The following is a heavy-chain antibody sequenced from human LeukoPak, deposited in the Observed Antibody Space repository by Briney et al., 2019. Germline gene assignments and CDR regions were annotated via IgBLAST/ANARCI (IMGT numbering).Heavy chain of an antibody. CDR1: GGSFSGYY. J-gene: IGHJ4*02. V-gene: IGHV4-34*01. Sequence: PSGTLSLTCAVYGGSFSGYYWSWIRQPPGKGLEWIGEINHSGSTNYNPSLKSRVTISVDTSKNQFSLKLSSVTAADTAVYYCARGRRIAAAGTGYFDYWGQGTLVTVSS. CDR3: ARGRRIAAAGTGYFDY. CDR2: INHSGST. D-gene: IGHD6-13*01.